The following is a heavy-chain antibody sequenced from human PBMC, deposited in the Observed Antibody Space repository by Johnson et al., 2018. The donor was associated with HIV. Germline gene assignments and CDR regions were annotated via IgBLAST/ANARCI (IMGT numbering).Heavy chain of an antibody. CDR1: GFTFSSYG. CDR2: IWYDGSNK. D-gene: IGHD3-22*01. Sequence: QVQLVESGGGVVQPGRSLRLSCAASGFTFSSYGMHWVRQAPGKGLEWVAVIWYDGSNKYYVDSVKGRFTISRDNAKNSLYLQMNSLRAEDTAVYYCASDSSGYDERGEKDAFDIWRQGTMVTVSS. J-gene: IGHJ3*02. V-gene: IGHV3-33*01. CDR3: ASDSSGYDERGEKDAFDI.